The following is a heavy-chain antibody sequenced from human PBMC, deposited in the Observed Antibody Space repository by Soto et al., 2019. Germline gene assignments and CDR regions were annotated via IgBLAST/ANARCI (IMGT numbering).Heavy chain of an antibody. CDR2: ISGSGANT. Sequence: EVQLLESGGGLVQPGGSLRLSCAASGFTFSSYAMSWVRQAAGKGLEWVSTISGSGANTYYADSVKGRFTISRDNSKNTLYLQMNSLRAEDTAVYYCAKRSLYSRGDVDYWGQGTLVTVSS. J-gene: IGHJ4*02. V-gene: IGHV3-23*01. CDR3: AKRSLYSRGDVDY. D-gene: IGHD6-19*01. CDR1: GFTFSSYA.